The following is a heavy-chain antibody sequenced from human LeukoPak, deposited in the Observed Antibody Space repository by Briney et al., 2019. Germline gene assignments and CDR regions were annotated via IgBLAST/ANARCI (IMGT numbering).Heavy chain of an antibody. J-gene: IGHJ2*01. CDR2: ISYDGSNK. CDR3: AKDHSSGWAYWYFDL. D-gene: IGHD5-18*01. Sequence: PGGSLRLSCAASGFTFSSYGMHWVRQAPGKGLEWVAVISYDGSNKYYADSVKGRFTISRDNSKNTLYLQMNSLRAEDTAVYYCAKDHSSGWAYWYFDLWGRGTLVTVSS. CDR1: GFTFSSYG. V-gene: IGHV3-30*18.